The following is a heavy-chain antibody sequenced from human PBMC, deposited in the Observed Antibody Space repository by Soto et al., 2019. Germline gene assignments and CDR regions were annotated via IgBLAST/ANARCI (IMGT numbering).Heavy chain of an antibody. Sequence: QVQLLQSGAEVKKPGASVKVSCKASGYTFTNYGITWVRQAPGQGLEWMGRISAYNGDTHYTQRLQGRVTMTTDTSSSKAYMELRGLRSDDTAVYYCARVRQRVGYFYYYMDVWGKGTTVTVSS. CDR1: GYTFTNYG. J-gene: IGHJ6*03. V-gene: IGHV1-18*01. CDR2: ISAYNGDT. CDR3: ARVRQRVGYFYYYMDV. D-gene: IGHD6-6*01.